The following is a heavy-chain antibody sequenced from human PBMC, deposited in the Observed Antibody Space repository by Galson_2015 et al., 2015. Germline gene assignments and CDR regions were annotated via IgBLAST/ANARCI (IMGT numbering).Heavy chain of an antibody. Sequence: SLRLSCAASGFTFGYYYMSWIRQAPGKGLEWVSYISSSGSTIYYADSVKGRFTISRDNAKNSLYLQMNSLRAEDTAVYYCARWILRPYTVTTSYWGQGTLVTVSS. J-gene: IGHJ4*02. D-gene: IGHD4-17*01. CDR3: ARWILRPYTVTTSY. V-gene: IGHV3-11*01. CDR1: GFTFGYYY. CDR2: ISSSGSTI.